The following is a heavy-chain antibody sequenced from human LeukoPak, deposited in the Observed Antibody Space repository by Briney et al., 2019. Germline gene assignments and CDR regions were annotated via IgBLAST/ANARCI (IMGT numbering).Heavy chain of an antibody. Sequence: PSETLSLTCAVYGESFSGYYWSWIRQPAGKGLEWIGRIYTSGSTNYNPSLKSRVTMSVDTSKNQFSLKLSSVTAADTAVYYCARAARGSAPGYYYYMDVWGKGTTVTVSS. CDR3: ARAARGSAPGYYYYMDV. J-gene: IGHJ6*03. V-gene: IGHV4-59*10. CDR2: IYTSGST. D-gene: IGHD3-10*01. CDR1: GESFSGYY.